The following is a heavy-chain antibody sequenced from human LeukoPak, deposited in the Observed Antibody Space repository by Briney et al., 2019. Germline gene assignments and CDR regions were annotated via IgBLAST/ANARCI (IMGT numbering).Heavy chain of an antibody. D-gene: IGHD5-12*01. CDR2: IYYSGST. CDR3: AGRRGYSGYAMYDY. V-gene: IGHV4-39*01. Sequence: SETLSLTCTVSGGSVSSSSYYWGWIRQPPGKGLEWIGSIYYSGSTYYNPSLKSRVTISVDTSKNQFSLKLSSVTAADTAVYYCAGRRGYSGYAMYDYWGQGTLVTVSS. CDR1: GGSVSSSSYY. J-gene: IGHJ4*02.